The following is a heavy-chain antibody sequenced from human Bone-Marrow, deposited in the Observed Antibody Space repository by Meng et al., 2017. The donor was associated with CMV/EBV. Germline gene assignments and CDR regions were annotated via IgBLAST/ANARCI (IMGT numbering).Heavy chain of an antibody. D-gene: IGHD3-3*01. V-gene: IGHV3-74*01. J-gene: IGHJ4*02. CDR1: GLTFSRHW. CDR2: INSDGGSI. CDR3: AKDRFLEWLLGSYFDY. Sequence: GGSLRLSCVASGLTFSRHWMHWVRQAPGKGLVWVSRINSDGGSISYADSVEGRFTISRDNAKNRLYLQMNSLRAEDTAVYYCAKDRFLEWLLGSYFDYWGQGTLVTVSS.